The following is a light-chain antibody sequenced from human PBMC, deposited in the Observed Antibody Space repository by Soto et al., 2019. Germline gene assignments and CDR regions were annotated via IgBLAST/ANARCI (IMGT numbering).Light chain of an antibody. CDR1: QDIKNY. Sequence: DIQMTHSPPSVSASVGDRVTITRQASQDIKNYLNWYQQKSGKAPKLLIYGASDLETGVPSRFSGSGSGTDFTFTINSLQPEDIATYCCQQYDNLPLTFGGGTKVDIK. J-gene: IGKJ4*01. V-gene: IGKV1-33*01. CDR2: GAS. CDR3: QQYDNLPLT.